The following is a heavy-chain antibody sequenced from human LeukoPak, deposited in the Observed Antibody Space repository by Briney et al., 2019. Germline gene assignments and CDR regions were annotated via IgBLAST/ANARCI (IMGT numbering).Heavy chain of an antibody. CDR1: GGSISSSSYY. Sequence: SETLSLTCTVSGGSISSSSYYWGWMRQPPGKGLVGSVSIYYSGSAYYSPSLKSRVTISVDTSKDQFSLKLGSVTAADTAMYYCARHRQREGDFDYWGQGTLVTVTS. CDR2: IYYSGSA. D-gene: IGHD1-26*01. V-gene: IGHV4-39*01. CDR3: ARHRQREGDFDY. J-gene: IGHJ4*02.